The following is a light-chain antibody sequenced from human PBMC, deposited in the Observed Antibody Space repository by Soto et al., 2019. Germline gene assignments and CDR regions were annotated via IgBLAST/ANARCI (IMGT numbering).Light chain of an antibody. Sequence: VLTQSPATLSLSPGERATLSCRASQSIHTSLAWYQQKSGKPPRLVIYDSTLRANGVPDRFGGSRSGTEFTLTINSLEPEDFAVYYCQQYGSSPLITFGQGTRLEIK. CDR2: DST. J-gene: IGKJ5*01. CDR3: QQYGSSPLIT. CDR1: QSIHTS. V-gene: IGKV3-20*01.